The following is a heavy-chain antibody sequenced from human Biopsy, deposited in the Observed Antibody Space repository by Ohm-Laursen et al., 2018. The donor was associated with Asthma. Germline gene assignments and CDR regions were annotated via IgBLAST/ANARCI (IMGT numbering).Heavy chain of an antibody. CDR2: ISYTGSA. Sequence: TLSLTCTVSGGSMSSSSYYWGWIRQPPGKGLEWMGSISYTGSAYHNPSLKSRVTISVDTPKNPFSLKLSSVTAADTAVYYCARHSGNYYAQLNYWGQGTLVTVSS. J-gene: IGHJ4*02. CDR1: GGSMSSSSYY. CDR3: ARHSGNYYAQLNY. D-gene: IGHD1-26*01. V-gene: IGHV4-39*01.